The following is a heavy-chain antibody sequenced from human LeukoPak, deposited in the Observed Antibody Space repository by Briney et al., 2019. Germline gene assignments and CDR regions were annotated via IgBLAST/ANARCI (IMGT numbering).Heavy chain of an antibody. CDR2: ISGSGGST. CDR3: AKGPYSSSWYWFDP. J-gene: IGHJ5*02. CDR1: GFTFSSHA. Sequence: GGSLRLSCAASGFTFSSHAMGWVRQAPGKGLEWVSAISGSGGSTYYADSVKGRFTISRDNSKNTLYLQMNSLRAEDTAVYYCAKGPYSSSWYWFDPWGQGTLVTVSS. V-gene: IGHV3-23*01. D-gene: IGHD6-13*01.